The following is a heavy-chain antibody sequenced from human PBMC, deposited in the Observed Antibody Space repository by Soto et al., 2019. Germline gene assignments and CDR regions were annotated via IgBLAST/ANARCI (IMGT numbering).Heavy chain of an antibody. J-gene: IGHJ4*02. CDR2: ISYTGST. V-gene: IGHV4-59*01. CDR1: GDSIRSYY. CDR3: AREMARIHPPFDH. Sequence: ETLSLTCTVSGDSIRSYYWSWIRQPPGKGLEWIGYISYTGSTHYNPSLKSRVTISADTSKNQFSLKLSSVTTADTALYYCAREMARIHPPFDHWGQGALVTVSS.